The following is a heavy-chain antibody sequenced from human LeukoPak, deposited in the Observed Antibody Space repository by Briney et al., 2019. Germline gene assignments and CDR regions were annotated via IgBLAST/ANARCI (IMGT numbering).Heavy chain of an antibody. CDR2: ISGSGGST. D-gene: IGHD6-19*01. J-gene: IGHJ4*02. V-gene: IGHV3-23*01. Sequence: GGSLRLSCAASGFTFSNYWMHWVRQAPGKGLEWVSAISGSGGSTHYADSVKGRFTISRDNSKNTLYLQMNSLRAEDTAVYYCAKDLGSGLPFDYWGQGTLVSVSS. CDR3: AKDLGSGLPFDY. CDR1: GFTFSNYW.